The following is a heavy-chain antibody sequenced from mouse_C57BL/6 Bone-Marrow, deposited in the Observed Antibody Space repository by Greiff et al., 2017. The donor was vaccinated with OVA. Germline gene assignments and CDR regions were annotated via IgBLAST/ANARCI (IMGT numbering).Heavy chain of an antibody. CDR2: IDPSDSYT. Sequence: QVQLQQPGAELVMPGASVKLSCKASGYTFTSYWMHWVKQRPGQGLEWIGEIDPSDSYTNYNQKFKGKSTLTVDKSSSSAYMQLSSLTSEDSAVYYCAIRAYWGQGTTLTVSS. CDR3: AIRAY. CDR1: GYTFTSYW. J-gene: IGHJ2*01. V-gene: IGHV1-69*01.